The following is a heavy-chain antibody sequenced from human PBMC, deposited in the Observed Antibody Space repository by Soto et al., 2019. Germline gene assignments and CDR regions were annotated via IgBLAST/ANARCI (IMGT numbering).Heavy chain of an antibody. CDR2: ISYDGSNK. J-gene: IGHJ6*02. D-gene: IGHD6-19*01. Sequence: QVQLVESGGGVVQPGRSLRLSCAASGFTFSSYGMHWVRQAPGKGLECVAVISYDGSNKYYADSVKGRFTISRDNSKNTLYLQMNSLRAEDTAVYYCAKLRLKGTDYYYGMDVWGQGTTVTVSS. V-gene: IGHV3-30*18. CDR3: AKLRLKGTDYYYGMDV. CDR1: GFTFSSYG.